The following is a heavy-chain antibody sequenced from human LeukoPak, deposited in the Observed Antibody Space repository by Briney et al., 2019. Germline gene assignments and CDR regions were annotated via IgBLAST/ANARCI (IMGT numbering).Heavy chain of an antibody. V-gene: IGHV3-7*05. CDR3: ARVIGDYYDSSGYYTSYYFDY. CDR1: GFTFSSYS. CDR2: IKQEGREK. J-gene: IGHJ4*02. Sequence: GGSLRLSCAASGFTFSSYSMNWVRQAPGKGLEWVANIKQEGREKYYVDSVKGRFTISRDNAKNSLYLQMNSLRAEDTAVYYCARVIGDYYDSSGYYTSYYFDYWGQGTLVTVSS. D-gene: IGHD3-22*01.